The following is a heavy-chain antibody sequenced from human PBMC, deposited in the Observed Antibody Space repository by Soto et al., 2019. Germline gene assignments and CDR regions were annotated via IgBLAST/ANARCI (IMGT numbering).Heavy chain of an antibody. V-gene: IGHV5-51*01. CDR3: ARPPQSPVEVPY. CDR1: GYSFSSYW. J-gene: IGHJ4*02. Sequence: GESLKISCKGSGYSFSSYWIDWVRQMPGKGLEWMGIIYPGDSDTKYSPSFQGQVTISADKSISTAYLQWSSLKASDTAIYYCARPPQSPVEVPYWGQGTLVTVSS. CDR2: IYPGDSDT.